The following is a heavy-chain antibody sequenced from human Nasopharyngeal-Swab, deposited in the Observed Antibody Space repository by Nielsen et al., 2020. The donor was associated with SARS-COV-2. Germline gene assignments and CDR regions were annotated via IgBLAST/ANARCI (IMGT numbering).Heavy chain of an antibody. J-gene: IGHJ6*02. Sequence: GGSLTLSCAVSGFTFSSDTMNWVCHAPAQGLEWVSYISSSSSTIYYADSVKGRFTISRDNAKNSLYLQMTSLRDEDTAVYYCARKIPLSLVRGVVVYYYGMDVWGQGTTITVSS. CDR2: ISSSSSTI. CDR1: GFTFSSDT. CDR3: ARKIPLSLVRGVVVYYYGMDV. V-gene: IGHV3-48*02. D-gene: IGHD3-10*01.